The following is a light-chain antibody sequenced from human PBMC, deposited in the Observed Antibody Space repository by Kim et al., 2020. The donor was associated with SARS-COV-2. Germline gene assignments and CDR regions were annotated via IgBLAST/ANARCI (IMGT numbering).Light chain of an antibody. CDR1: VLAPTS. V-gene: IGLV3-27*01. J-gene: IGLJ3*02. CDR2: IDS. CDR3: YSAADINRV. Sequence: SPRQPARLTCSGDVLAPTSAGWSQQKPGPAPVLVIYIDSGRPSGNPERFSGSRSGTTVSLSISGAQVEEEADYYCYSAADINRVFGGGTQLTVL.